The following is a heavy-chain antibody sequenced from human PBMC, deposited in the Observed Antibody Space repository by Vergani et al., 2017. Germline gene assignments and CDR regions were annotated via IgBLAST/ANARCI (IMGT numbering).Heavy chain of an antibody. D-gene: IGHD1-1*01. V-gene: IGHV3-21*01. J-gene: IGHJ4*02. CDR2: ISSSSSYI. CDR3: ASPAMERFPDQDYYFDY. CDR1: GFTFSSYS. Sequence: EVQLVESGGGVVRPGGSLRLSCAASGFTFSSYSMNWVRQAPGKGLEWVSSISSSSSYIYYADSVKGRFTISRDNAKNSLYLKMNSLRAEDTAVYYCASPAMERFPDQDYYFDYWGQGTLVTVSS.